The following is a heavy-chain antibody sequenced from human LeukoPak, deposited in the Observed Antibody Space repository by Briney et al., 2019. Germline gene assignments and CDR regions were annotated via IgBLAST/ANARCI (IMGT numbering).Heavy chain of an antibody. CDR3: ARGPWYYYDSSGYYPSHFDY. Sequence: SVKVSCKASGGTFSSYAISWVRQAPGQGLEWMGGIIPIFGTANYAKKFQGRVTITTDESTSTAYMELSSLRSEDTAVYYCARGPWYYYDSSGYYPSHFDYWGQGTLVTVSS. CDR2: IIPIFGTA. J-gene: IGHJ4*02. D-gene: IGHD3-22*01. V-gene: IGHV1-69*05. CDR1: GGTFSSYA.